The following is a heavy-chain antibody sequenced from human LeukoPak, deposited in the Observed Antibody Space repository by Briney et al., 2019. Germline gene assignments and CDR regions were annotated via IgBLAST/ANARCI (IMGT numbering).Heavy chain of an antibody. CDR2: ISYDGSKK. Sequence: GRSLRLSCAASGFSFSSYGMHWVRQALGKGLEWVAVISYDGSKKYYADSVKGRFTISRDNSKNTLYLQMSSLRAEDTAVYYRAKDWGQLGYCGGGTCYSANDHWGQGTLVTVSS. CDR1: GFSFSSYG. D-gene: IGHD2-15*01. CDR3: AKDWGQLGYCGGGTCYSANDH. V-gene: IGHV3-30*18. J-gene: IGHJ4*02.